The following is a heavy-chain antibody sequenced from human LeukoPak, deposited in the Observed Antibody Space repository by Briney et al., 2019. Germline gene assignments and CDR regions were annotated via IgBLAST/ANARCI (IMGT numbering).Heavy chain of an antibody. CDR3: ARDANHFDY. CDR2: ISFDGGNK. V-gene: IGHV3-30*04. J-gene: IGHJ4*02. Sequence: GGSLRLSCAASGLNFSTYTMYWVRQAPGKGLEWVAVISFDGGNKYYADSVKGRFTISRDNSENTLYLQMNSLTAEDTAVYYCARDANHFDYWGQGTLVTVSS. CDR1: GLNFSTYT.